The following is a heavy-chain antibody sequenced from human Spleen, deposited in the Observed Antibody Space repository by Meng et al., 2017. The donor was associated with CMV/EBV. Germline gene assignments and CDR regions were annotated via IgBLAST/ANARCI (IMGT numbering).Heavy chain of an antibody. Sequence: GESLKISCAASGFTFSGYAMRWVRQAPGKGLEWVANIKQDGSEKYYVDSVKGRFTISRDNAKNSLYLQMNSLRAEDTAVYYCARVATSHFDYWGQGTLVTVSS. V-gene: IGHV3-7*04. D-gene: IGHD1-1*01. CDR3: ARVATSHFDY. CDR2: IKQDGSEK. CDR1: GFTFSGYA. J-gene: IGHJ4*02.